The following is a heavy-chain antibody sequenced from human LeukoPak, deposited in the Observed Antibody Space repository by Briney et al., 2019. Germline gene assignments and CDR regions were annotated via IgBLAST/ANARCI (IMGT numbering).Heavy chain of an antibody. CDR2: IYYSGST. J-gene: IGHJ4*02. V-gene: IGHV4-59*08. Sequence: SETLSLTCTVSSGSISSYYWSWIRQPPGKGLEWIGYIYYSGSTNYNPSLKSRVIISVDTSKNQFSLKLSSVTAADTAVYYCAGHVAQGAVSGTGIFDYWGQGTLVTVSS. D-gene: IGHD6-19*01. CDR1: SGSISSYY. CDR3: AGHVAQGAVSGTGIFDY.